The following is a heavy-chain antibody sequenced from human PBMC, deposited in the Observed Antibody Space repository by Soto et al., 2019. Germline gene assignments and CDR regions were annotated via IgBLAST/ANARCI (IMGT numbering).Heavy chain of an antibody. CDR2: IYPRGGST. Sequence: ASVKVSCKTSGYNFTSHYIHWVRQAPGQRLESMGIIYPRGGSTIYAQKFQGKVTMTRDTSPHTIYMELSSLRSEDTAIYYCARVGYSSTGTTLHFHGLDVWGQGTTVTVSS. D-gene: IGHD3-22*01. J-gene: IGHJ6*02. CDR3: ARVGYSSTGTTLHFHGLDV. V-gene: IGHV1-46*01. CDR1: GYNFTSHY.